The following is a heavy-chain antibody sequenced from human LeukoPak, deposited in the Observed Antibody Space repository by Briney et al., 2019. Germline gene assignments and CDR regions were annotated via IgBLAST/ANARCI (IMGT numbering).Heavy chain of an antibody. CDR2: IYYSGST. Sequence: SETLSLTCTVSGGSISSYYWSWIRQPPGKGLEWIGYIYYSGSTNYNPSLKSRVTISVDTSKNQFSLKLSSVTAADTAVYYCARGSKYSSSWYYPYYYYMDVWGKGTTVTVSS. V-gene: IGHV4-59*01. D-gene: IGHD6-13*01. J-gene: IGHJ6*03. CDR3: ARGSKYSSSWYYPYYYYMDV. CDR1: GGSISSYY.